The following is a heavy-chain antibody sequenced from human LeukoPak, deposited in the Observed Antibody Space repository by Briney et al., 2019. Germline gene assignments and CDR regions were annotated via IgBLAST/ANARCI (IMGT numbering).Heavy chain of an antibody. D-gene: IGHD3-22*01. V-gene: IGHV4-39*07. CDR3: ARVGGDSSGYYYGTGNLGY. CDR1: GGSISSGSYY. J-gene: IGHJ4*02. CDR2: IYHSGST. Sequence: SQALSLTCTVSGGSISSGSYYWGWIRQPPGKGLEWIGSIYHSGSTYYNPSLKSRVTISVDTSKNQFSLKLSSVTAADTAVYYCARVGGDSSGYYYGTGNLGYWGQGTLVTVSS.